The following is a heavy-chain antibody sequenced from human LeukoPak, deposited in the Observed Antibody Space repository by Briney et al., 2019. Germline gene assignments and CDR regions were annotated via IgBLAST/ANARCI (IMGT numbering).Heavy chain of an antibody. CDR3: AREEGYYSGSYHLDY. V-gene: IGHV1-69*05. Sequence: SVKVSCKASGGTFSSYAISWVRQAPGQGLEWMGRIIPIFGTANYAQRFQGGVTITTDESTSTAYMELSSLRSEDTAVYYCAREEGYYSGSYHLDYWGRGTLVTVSS. J-gene: IGHJ4*02. CDR2: IIPIFGTA. CDR1: GGTFSSYA. D-gene: IGHD1-26*01.